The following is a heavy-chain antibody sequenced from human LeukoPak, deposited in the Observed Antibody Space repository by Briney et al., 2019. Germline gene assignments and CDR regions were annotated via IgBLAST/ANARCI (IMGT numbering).Heavy chain of an antibody. D-gene: IGHD5-12*01. CDR1: GFTFSNLA. CDR3: AKEKLAT. CDR2: IAGSGDGI. V-gene: IGHV3-23*01. Sequence: GGSLRPSCAASGFTFSNLAMTWVRQAPGKGLEWVSVIAGSGDGIYYADSVKGRFTISRDNSKNTLYLQMNSLRAEDTAVYYCAKEKLATWGQGTLVTVSS. J-gene: IGHJ5*02.